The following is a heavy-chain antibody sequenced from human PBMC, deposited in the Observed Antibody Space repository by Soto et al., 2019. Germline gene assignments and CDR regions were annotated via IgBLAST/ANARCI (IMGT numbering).Heavy chain of an antibody. CDR2: IKQDGSEK. D-gene: IGHD3-22*01. CDR3: AKGATMILVAPLGS. Sequence: PGGSLRLSCAASGFTFSSYWMSWVRQAPGKGLEWVANIKQDGSEKYYVDSVKGRFTISRDNAKNSLYLQMNGLRADDTALYYCAKGATMILVAPLGSWGQGTLVTVSS. J-gene: IGHJ5*02. CDR1: GFTFSSYW. V-gene: IGHV3-7*03.